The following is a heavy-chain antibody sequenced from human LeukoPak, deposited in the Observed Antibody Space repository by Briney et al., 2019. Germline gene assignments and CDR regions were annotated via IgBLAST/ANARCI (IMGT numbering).Heavy chain of an antibody. CDR1: GFTFSNSA. Sequence: GASLRLSCAASGFTFSNSAISWVRQAPGKGLEWVSLIGGTGGSTYYADSVKGRFTISRDNSKNTLYLQMNSLRAEDTAIYYCAKRSGSYYWAFDYWGQGTLVTVSS. CDR2: IGGTGGST. J-gene: IGHJ4*02. D-gene: IGHD1-26*01. V-gene: IGHV3-23*01. CDR3: AKRSGSYYWAFDY.